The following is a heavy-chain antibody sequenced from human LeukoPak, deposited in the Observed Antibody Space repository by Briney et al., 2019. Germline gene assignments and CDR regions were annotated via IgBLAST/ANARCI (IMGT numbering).Heavy chain of an antibody. Sequence: SVKVSCKASGYTFTSYDISWVRQAPGQGLEWMGGIIPIFGTANYAQKFQGRVTITADESTSTAYMELSSLRSEDTAVYYCARGGIAVALVQFDPWGQGTLVTVSS. CDR1: GYTFTSYD. CDR2: IIPIFGTA. J-gene: IGHJ5*02. CDR3: ARGGIAVALVQFDP. V-gene: IGHV1-69*13. D-gene: IGHD6-19*01.